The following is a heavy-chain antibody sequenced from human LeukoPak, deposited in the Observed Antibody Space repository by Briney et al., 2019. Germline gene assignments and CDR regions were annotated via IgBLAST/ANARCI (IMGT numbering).Heavy chain of an antibody. J-gene: IGHJ5*02. CDR2: IYTSGST. CDR1: GGSISSSSYY. Sequence: PSETLSLTCTVSGGSISSSSYYWSWIRQPAGKGLEWIGRIYTSGSTNYNPSLKSRVTMSVDTSKNQFSLKLSSVTAADTAVYYCARDLVGSREHCSGGSCYSSTSWFDPWGQGTLVTVPS. D-gene: IGHD2-15*01. CDR3: ARDLVGSREHCSGGSCYSSTSWFDP. V-gene: IGHV4-61*02.